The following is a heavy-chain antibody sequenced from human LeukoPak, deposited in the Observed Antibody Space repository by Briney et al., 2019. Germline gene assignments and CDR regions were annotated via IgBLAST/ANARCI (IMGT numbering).Heavy chain of an antibody. V-gene: IGHV3-48*01. CDR1: GFTFSSYS. CDR2: INSGSSSI. Sequence: GGSLRLSCAASGFTFSSYSMNWVRQAPGRGLEWVSYINSGSSSIDYADSVKGRFTISRDNAKKSVYLQMNSLRAEDTAVYYCAKDWSYHYTVDYWGQGTLVTVSS. J-gene: IGHJ4*02. D-gene: IGHD3-16*02. CDR3: AKDWSYHYTVDY.